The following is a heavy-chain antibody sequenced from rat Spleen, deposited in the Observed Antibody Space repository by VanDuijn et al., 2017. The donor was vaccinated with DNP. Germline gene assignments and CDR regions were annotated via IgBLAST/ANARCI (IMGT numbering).Heavy chain of an antibody. J-gene: IGHJ2*01. D-gene: IGHD1-11*01. V-gene: IGHV5S10*01. CDR2: IIYDGSGT. Sequence: EVQLVESGGGLVQPGRSLKLSCAASGFTFSDYYMAWVRQAPKKGLEWVATIIYDGSGTYYRDSVKGRFTISRDNAKSTLYLQMDSLRSEDTATYYCAKHDGTEGIDFDYWGQGVMVTVSS. CDR1: GFTFSDYY. CDR3: AKHDGTEGIDFDY.